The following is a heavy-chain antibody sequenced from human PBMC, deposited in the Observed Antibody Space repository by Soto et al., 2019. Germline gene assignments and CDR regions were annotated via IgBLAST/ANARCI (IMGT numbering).Heavy chain of an antibody. D-gene: IGHD3-22*01. J-gene: IGHJ3*02. CDR1: GYTFTGYY. CDR2: INPNSGGT. V-gene: IGHV1-2*04. Sequence: ASVKVSCKASGYTFTGYYMHWVRQAPGQGLEWMGWINPNSGGTNYAQKFQGWVTMTRDTSISTAYMELSRLRSDDTAVYYCARSGDYYDSSGYYADAFDIWGQGTMVTVSS. CDR3: ARSGDYYDSSGYYADAFDI.